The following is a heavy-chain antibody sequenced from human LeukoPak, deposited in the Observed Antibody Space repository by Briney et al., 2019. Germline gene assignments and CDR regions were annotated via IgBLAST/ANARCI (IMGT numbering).Heavy chain of an antibody. Sequence: GGSLRLSCAASGFTFSSYAMSWVRQAPGKGLEWVSAISGSGGSTYYADSVKGRFTISRDNSKNTLYLQMNSLRAEDTAVYYCARTDIGVVVAAQGFYYWGQGTLVTVSS. V-gene: IGHV3-23*01. CDR2: ISGSGGST. CDR1: GFTFSSYA. CDR3: ARTDIGVVVAAQGFYY. D-gene: IGHD2-15*01. J-gene: IGHJ4*02.